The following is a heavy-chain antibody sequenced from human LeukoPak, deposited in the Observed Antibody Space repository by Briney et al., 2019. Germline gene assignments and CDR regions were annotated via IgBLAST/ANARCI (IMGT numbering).Heavy chain of an antibody. J-gene: IGHJ4*02. D-gene: IGHD6-6*01. V-gene: IGHV3-74*01. CDR2: ISPTGSTT. CDR1: GFSFSGHW. Sequence: GGSLRLSCTASGFSFSGHWMHWARQLPGKGLVWVSRISPTGSTTSYADSVKGRFTVSRDNAKNTLYLQVNNLRAEDAAVYYCARGPNSNWSGLDFWGQGTLLTVSS. CDR3: ARGPNSNWSGLDF.